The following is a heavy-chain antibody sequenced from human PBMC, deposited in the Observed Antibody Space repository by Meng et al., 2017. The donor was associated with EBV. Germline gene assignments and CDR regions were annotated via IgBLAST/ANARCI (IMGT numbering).Heavy chain of an antibody. CDR2: INHDSSGK. V-gene: IGHV1-2*02. CDR1: GYIFTSSS. J-gene: IGHJ4*02. Sequence: VRVLCSGGRVEQPGAPVNVSCKASGYIFTSSSMHWVRQAPGKGLEWMGWINHDSSGKYYAQKVQGRFTMTRDTSISTAYMELSRLRSDDTAVYYCARVGIAVAGTGDYWGQGTLVTVSS. CDR3: ARVGIAVAGTGDY. D-gene: IGHD6-19*01.